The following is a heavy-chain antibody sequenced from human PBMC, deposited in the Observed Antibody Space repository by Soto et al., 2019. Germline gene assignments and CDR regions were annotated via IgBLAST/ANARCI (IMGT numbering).Heavy chain of an antibody. V-gene: IGHV1-69*08. Sequence: QVQLVQSGAEVKKPGSSVKVSCKASGGTFSSYTISWVRQAPGQGLEWMGRIIPILGIANYAQKFQGRVTITADKSTSTAYMELSSLRSEDTAVYYCARDYGCSGGSGYLFSWGQGTLVTVSS. CDR2: IIPILGIA. CDR3: ARDYGCSGGSGYLFS. J-gene: IGHJ5*02. D-gene: IGHD2-15*01. CDR1: GGTFSSYT.